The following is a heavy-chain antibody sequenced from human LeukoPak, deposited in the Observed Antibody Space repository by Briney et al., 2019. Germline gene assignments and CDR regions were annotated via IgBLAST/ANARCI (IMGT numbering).Heavy chain of an antibody. D-gene: IGHD3-16*02. CDR2: INHSGST. CDR1: GGSFSGYY. V-gene: IGHV4-34*01. Sequence: SETLSLTCAVYGGSFSGYYWSWIRQPPGKGLEWIGEINHSGSTNYNPSLKSRVTISVDTSKNQFSLKLSSVTAADTAVYYCERGTPRGAFGGVIVIGYFDYWGQGTLVTVSS. J-gene: IGHJ4*02. CDR3: ERGTPRGAFGGVIVIGYFDY.